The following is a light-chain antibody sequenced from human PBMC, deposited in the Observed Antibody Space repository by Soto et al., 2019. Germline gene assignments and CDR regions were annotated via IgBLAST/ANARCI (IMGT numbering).Light chain of an antibody. Sequence: IVLPQSPGTLSLSPGEGARLSCRASQSLSGSYLAWYQQRPGQAPRLVIYGASSRATGIPVRFSGSGSGTEFTLSISSLQPEDFAIYYCQQYGISSTTFGHGTKVDIK. CDR2: GAS. CDR3: QQYGISSTT. CDR1: QSLSGSY. J-gene: IGKJ3*01. V-gene: IGKV3-20*01.